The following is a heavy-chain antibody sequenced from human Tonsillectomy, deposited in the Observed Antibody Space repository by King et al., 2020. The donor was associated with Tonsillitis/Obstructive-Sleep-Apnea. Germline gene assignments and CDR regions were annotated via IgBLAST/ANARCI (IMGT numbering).Heavy chain of an antibody. CDR3: ARVEGSGSYSPFDS. D-gene: IGHD3-10*01. V-gene: IGHV4-4*02. CDR1: GGSISSPNW. J-gene: IGHJ4*02. Sequence: QLQESSPGLVKPSGTLSLTCAVSGGSISSPNWWSWVRQPPGKGLEWIGEIYHSGTTNYNPSLQSRVTISVDKSKNHFSLKLNSVTAADTAVYYCARVEGSGSYSPFDSWGRGTLVTVSS. CDR2: IYHSGTT.